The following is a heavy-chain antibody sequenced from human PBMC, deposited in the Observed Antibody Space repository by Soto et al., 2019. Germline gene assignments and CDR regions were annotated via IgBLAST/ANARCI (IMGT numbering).Heavy chain of an antibody. D-gene: IGHD3-16*01. V-gene: IGHV4-4*07. J-gene: IGHJ6*02. CDR1: GGSIRSYY. CDR3: GGEGSSGFRLGG. CDR2: IYTSGTT. Sequence: QVQLQQSGPGLVKPSETLSLTCTVSGGSIRSYYWSWIRQPAGKALEWIGRIYTSGTTNYNPSLKSRVTILLDTAKNQFFLDLSSVSDAETAVYYWGGEGSSGFRLGGRGQGTTVTVSS.